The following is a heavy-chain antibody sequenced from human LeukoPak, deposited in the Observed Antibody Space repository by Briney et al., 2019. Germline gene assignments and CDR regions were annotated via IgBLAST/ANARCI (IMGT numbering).Heavy chain of an antibody. D-gene: IGHD1-1*01. J-gene: IGHJ4*02. CDR1: GYTFTSYG. Sequence: ASVKVSCKASGYTFTSYGISWVRQAPGQGLEWMGWISSYNGNTKYAEKLQGRVTMTTDTSTSTAYMELRSLRSDDTAVYYCARVQLERSGEPFDYWGQGTLVTVSS. CDR2: ISSYNGNT. V-gene: IGHV1-18*01. CDR3: ARVQLERSGEPFDY.